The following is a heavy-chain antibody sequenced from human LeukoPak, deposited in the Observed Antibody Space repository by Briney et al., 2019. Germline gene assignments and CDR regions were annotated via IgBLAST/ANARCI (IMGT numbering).Heavy chain of an antibody. J-gene: IGHJ4*02. CDR1: GGSISRSPHY. V-gene: IGHV4-39*01. CDR3: ARHYSSYD. Sequence: PSETLSLTCTVSGGSISRSPHYWGWIRQPPGRGLEWIATISYSGSTYYNPSLKSRVTISADTSRNKFSLKLNSVTAADTAVYYCARHYSSYDWGQGTLVTVSS. D-gene: IGHD5-12*01. CDR2: ISYSGST.